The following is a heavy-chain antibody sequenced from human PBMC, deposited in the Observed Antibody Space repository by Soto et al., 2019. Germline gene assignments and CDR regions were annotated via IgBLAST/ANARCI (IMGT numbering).Heavy chain of an antibody. D-gene: IGHD3-3*01. CDR2: IYPSGSA. V-gene: IGHV4-30-2*01. CDR1: GGSINSGGYS. Sequence: SETLSLTCGVSGGSINSGGYSWSWIRQPPGRGLEWIGNIYPSGSANYSPSLKTRVTISVDRSMNQFSLNLGSVTAADTAVYYCEREILPYGMDVWGPGNTVTVSS. J-gene: IGHJ6*02. CDR3: EREILPYGMDV.